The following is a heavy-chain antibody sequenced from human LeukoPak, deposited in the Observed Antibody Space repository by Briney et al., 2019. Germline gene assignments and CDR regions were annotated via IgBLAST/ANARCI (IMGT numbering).Heavy chain of an antibody. J-gene: IGHJ2*01. Sequence: PRGSLRLSCAASGFTFSDYAMHWVRQAPGKELEYVSAISSNGGSIHYANSVKGRFTISRDNSKNTLYLQMDSLRAEDMAVYYCARDTCGCGSGWHLYWYFDLWGRGTLVTVSS. CDR2: ISSNGGSI. D-gene: IGHD6-19*01. CDR1: GFTFSDYA. V-gene: IGHV3-64*01. CDR3: ARDTCGCGSGWHLYWYFDL.